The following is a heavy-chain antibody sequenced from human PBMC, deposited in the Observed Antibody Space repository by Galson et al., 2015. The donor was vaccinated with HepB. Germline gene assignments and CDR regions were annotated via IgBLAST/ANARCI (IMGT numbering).Heavy chain of an antibody. J-gene: IGHJ3*02. CDR2: IYYSGST. Sequence: ETLSLTCTVSGGSISSYYWSWIRQPPGKGLEWIGYIYYSGSTNYNPSLKSRVTISVDTSKNQFSLKLSSVTAADTAVYYCARLTGDIALFFDIWGQGTMVTVSS. CDR3: ARLTGDIALFFDI. V-gene: IGHV4-59*01. CDR1: GGSISSYY. D-gene: IGHD3-10*01.